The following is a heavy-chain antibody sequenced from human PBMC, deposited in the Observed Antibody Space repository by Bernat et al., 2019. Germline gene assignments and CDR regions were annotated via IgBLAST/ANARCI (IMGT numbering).Heavy chain of an antibody. V-gene: IGHV3-48*03. J-gene: IGHJ4*02. D-gene: IGHD6-6*01. Sequence: EVQLVESGGGLVQPGGSLRLSCVVSGFTFTSYEMKWLRQAPGKGLEWISYISSSSTIHYADSVKGRFTISRDNAKDSLYLQMNSLRVDDTAVYYCARGSAPVWGQGTLVTVSS. CDR1: GFTFTSYE. CDR2: ISSSSTI. CDR3: ARGSAPV.